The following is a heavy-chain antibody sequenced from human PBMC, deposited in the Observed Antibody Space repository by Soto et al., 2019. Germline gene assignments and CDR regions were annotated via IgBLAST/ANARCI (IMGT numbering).Heavy chain of an antibody. CDR2: IYYSGST. D-gene: IGHD3-22*01. CDR3: ARGDDITMIGWFDP. J-gene: IGHJ5*02. Sequence: QVQLQESGPGLVKPSQTLSLTCTVSGGSISSGGYYWSWIRQHPGKGLEWIGYIYYSGSTYYNPSLKSRVTMSVDTSKNQFSLKLSSVTAADTAVYYCARGDDITMIGWFDPWGQGTLVTVSS. CDR1: GGSISSGGYY. V-gene: IGHV4-31*03.